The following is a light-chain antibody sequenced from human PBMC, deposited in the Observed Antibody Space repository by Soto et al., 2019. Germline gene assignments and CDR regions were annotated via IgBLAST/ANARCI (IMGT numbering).Light chain of an antibody. CDR3: CSYAGSRV. Sequence: QSALTQPRSVSGSPGQSVTISCTGTISDVGGYNYVSWYQQHPGKAPKLMIYDVSKRPSGVPDRFSGSKSGNTASLTISGLQAEDEADYYCCSYAGSRVFGGGTKLTVL. V-gene: IGLV2-11*01. J-gene: IGLJ3*02. CDR2: DVS. CDR1: ISDVGGYNY.